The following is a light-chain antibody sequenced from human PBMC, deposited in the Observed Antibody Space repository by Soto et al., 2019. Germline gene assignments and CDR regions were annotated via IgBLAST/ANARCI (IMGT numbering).Light chain of an antibody. CDR1: QSVSIY. Sequence: ESVLTQSPATLSLSPGERATLSCRASQSVSIYLAWYQQKPGQAPRLLIYDASNTATGIPARFSGSGSGTDFTLTISSLEPEDFAVYYCQQRSNWTLTLRGGTKVDIK. J-gene: IGKJ4*01. CDR2: DAS. V-gene: IGKV3-11*01. CDR3: QQRSNWTLT.